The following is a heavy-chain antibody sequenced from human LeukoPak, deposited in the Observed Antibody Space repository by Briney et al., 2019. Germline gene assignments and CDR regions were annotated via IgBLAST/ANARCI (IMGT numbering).Heavy chain of an antibody. V-gene: IGHV1-2*04. D-gene: IGHD3-22*01. CDR1: GYTFSDYY. CDR3: AVGMVVVTNSPFDH. CDR2: IHPRTGGT. Sequence: GASVKVSCKTSGYTFSDYYVRWVRQVPGQGLEWVGWIHPRTGGTNYAQKFQGWVTITRDTAISTAHMEMERLKSDDTAVYFCAVGMVVVTNSPFDHWGQGTLVTVSS. J-gene: IGHJ4*02.